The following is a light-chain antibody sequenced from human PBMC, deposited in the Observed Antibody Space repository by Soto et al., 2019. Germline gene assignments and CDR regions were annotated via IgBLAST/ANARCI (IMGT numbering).Light chain of an antibody. CDR2: GAS. CDR1: QSVSSSY. J-gene: IGKJ2*01. V-gene: IGKV3-20*01. Sequence: EIVLTQSPGTLSLSPGERATLSCSASQSVSSSYLAWYQQKPGQAPRLLIYGASSRATGIPDRFSGSWSGTDFTLTISRLEPEDFAVYYCQQYGSAYTFGQGTKLEIK. CDR3: QQYGSAYT.